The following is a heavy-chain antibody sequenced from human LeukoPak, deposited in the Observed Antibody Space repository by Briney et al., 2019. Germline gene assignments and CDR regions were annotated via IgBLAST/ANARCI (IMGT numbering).Heavy chain of an antibody. V-gene: IGHV4-38-2*02. J-gene: IGHJ4*02. D-gene: IGHD3-22*01. Sequence: SETLSLTCTVSGYSISSGYYWGWIRQPPGKGLEWIGSIYHSGTTHYNPSLKSRITISVDTSKNQFSLKLSSVTAADTAVYYCARLAYYDSSGYYYNFDYWGQGTLVTVSS. CDR2: IYHSGTT. CDR1: GYSISSGYY. CDR3: ARLAYYDSSGYYYNFDY.